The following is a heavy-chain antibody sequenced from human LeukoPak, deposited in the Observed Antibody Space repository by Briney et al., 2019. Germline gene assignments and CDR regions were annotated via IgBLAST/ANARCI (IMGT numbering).Heavy chain of an antibody. CDR1: GGTFSNDS. D-gene: IGHD1-26*01. CDR3: ARGPPPLYSGSYRPLDH. Sequence: WASVKVSCTVSGGTFSNDSITWVRQAPGQGLEWVGGITPIFDTPNYAPKLQGRLTINADGSTSTVYMELRSLRSEDTAVYFCARGPPPLYSGSYRPLDHWGQGTLVTVSS. V-gene: IGHV1-69*13. J-gene: IGHJ4*02. CDR2: ITPIFDTP.